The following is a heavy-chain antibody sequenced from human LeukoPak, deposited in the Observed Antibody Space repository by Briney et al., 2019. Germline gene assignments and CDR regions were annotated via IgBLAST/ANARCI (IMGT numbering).Heavy chain of an antibody. Sequence: GGSLRLSCAASGFGVSSKYMSWVRQAPGEGLEWVSVIYSDGTTYYADSVEGRFTISRDNSKDTLYLQMNSLRAEDTAMYYCAREKGFAGYFDLWGRGTLVTVSS. CDR2: IYSDGTT. J-gene: IGHJ2*01. CDR3: AREKGFAGYFDL. V-gene: IGHV3-53*01. CDR1: GFGVSSKY. D-gene: IGHD3-16*01.